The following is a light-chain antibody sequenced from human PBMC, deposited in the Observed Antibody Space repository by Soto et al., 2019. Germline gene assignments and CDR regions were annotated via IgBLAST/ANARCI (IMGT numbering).Light chain of an antibody. CDR2: GAS. CDR3: QQYGSSRPWA. V-gene: IGKV3-20*01. Sequence: EIVLTQSPGTLSLSPGERATLSCRASQSVSSYYLAWYQQKPGQAPRLLIHGASNRATGVPDRFSGSGSGTDFTLTISSLEPEDLAVYYCQQYGSSRPWAFGQGTKVEI. J-gene: IGKJ1*01. CDR1: QSVSSYY.